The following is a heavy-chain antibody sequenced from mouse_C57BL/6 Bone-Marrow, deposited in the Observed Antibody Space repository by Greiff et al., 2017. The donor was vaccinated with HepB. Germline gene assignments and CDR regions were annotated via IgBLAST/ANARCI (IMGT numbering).Heavy chain of an antibody. D-gene: IGHD2-1*01. V-gene: IGHV14-4*01. CDR2: IDPENGDT. Sequence: VQLQQSGAELVRPGASVKLSCTASGFNIKDDYMHWGKQRPEQGLEWIGWIDPENGDTEYASKFQGKATITADTSSNTAYLQLSSLTSEDTAVYYCTTWDGKAWFAYWGQGTLVTVSA. CDR1: GFNIKDDY. J-gene: IGHJ3*01. CDR3: TTWDGKAWFAY.